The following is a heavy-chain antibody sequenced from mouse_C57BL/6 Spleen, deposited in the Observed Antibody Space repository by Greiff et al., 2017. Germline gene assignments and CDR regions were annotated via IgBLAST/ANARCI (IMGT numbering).Heavy chain of an antibody. J-gene: IGHJ4*01. Sequence: VKLQESGAELVKPGASVKISCKASGYAFSSYWMNWVKQRPGKGLEWIGQIYPGGGDTNYNGKFKGKATLTADKSSSTAYMQLSSLTSEDSAVXFCARTYYGCVYAMDYWGQGTSVTVSS. V-gene: IGHV1-80*01. CDR2: IYPGGGDT. CDR3: ARTYYGCVYAMDY. CDR1: GYAFSSYW. D-gene: IGHD1-1*01.